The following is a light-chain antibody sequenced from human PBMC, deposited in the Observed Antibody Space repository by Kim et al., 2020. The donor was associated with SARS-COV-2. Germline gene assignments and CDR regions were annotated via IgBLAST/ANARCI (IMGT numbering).Light chain of an antibody. CDR1: KLGDKY. Sequence: VSPGQTAGLTCTGDKLGDKYACWYQQRPGQPPVLVIYQDSKRPSGIPGRFSGSNSGNTATLTISGTQAMDEADYYCQAWDSSTGVFGTGTKVTVL. CDR3: QAWDSSTGV. CDR2: QDS. V-gene: IGLV3-1*01. J-gene: IGLJ1*01.